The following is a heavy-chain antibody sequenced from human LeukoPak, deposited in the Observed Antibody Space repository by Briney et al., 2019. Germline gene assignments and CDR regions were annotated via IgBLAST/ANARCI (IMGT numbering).Heavy chain of an antibody. D-gene: IGHD6-13*01. J-gene: IGHJ4*02. CDR3: ARHFQRYSSSYRY. CDR2: IYHSGST. Sequence: PSETLSLTCTVSGYSISSGYYWGWIRQPPGKGLEWIGSIYHSGSTYYNPSLKSRVTISVDTSKNQFSLKLSSVTAADTAVYYCARHFQRYSSSYRYWGQGTLVTVSS. CDR1: GYSISSGYY. V-gene: IGHV4-38-2*02.